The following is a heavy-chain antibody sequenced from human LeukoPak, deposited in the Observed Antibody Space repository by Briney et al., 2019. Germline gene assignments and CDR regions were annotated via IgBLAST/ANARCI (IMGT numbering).Heavy chain of an antibody. CDR3: TADLPGGWSDCFDY. J-gene: IGHJ4*02. CDR2: IWHDGSSK. V-gene: IGHV3-33*08. Sequence: GRSLRLSCAASGFIFSHYGMHWVRQAPGKGLEWVAVIWHDGSSKYYADSVKGRFTISRDNSKNMVYLQMNSLKTEDTAVYYCTADLPGGWSDCFDYWGQGTQLTVSS. D-gene: IGHD6-19*01. CDR1: GFIFSHYG.